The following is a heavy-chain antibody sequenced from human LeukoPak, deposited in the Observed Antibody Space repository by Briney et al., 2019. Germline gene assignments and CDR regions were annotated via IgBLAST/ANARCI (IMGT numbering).Heavy chain of an antibody. Sequence: SETLSLTCAVYGGSFSGYYWTWIRQPPGKGLEWIGEINHSGSTNYNPSLKSRVTISVDTSKNQFSLRLNSVTAADTVVYYCARTRQLDFWGQGTLVTVSS. CDR1: GGSFSGYY. D-gene: IGHD2-2*01. CDR3: ARTRQLDF. V-gene: IGHV4-34*01. CDR2: INHSGST. J-gene: IGHJ4*02.